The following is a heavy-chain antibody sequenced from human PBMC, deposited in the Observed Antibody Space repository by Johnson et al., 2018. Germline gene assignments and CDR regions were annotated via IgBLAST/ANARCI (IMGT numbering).Heavy chain of an antibody. CDR2: TYSGGST. CDR3: ASSSDYGDYNFQH. CDR1: GFTVNSNY. J-gene: IGHJ1*01. V-gene: IGHV3-53*01. D-gene: IGHD4-17*01. Sequence: VQLVESGGGLIQRGGSLRLSCVASGFTVNSNYMAWVRQAPGQGLEWVSVTYSGGSTYYADSVKGRFTISRDNSNNTLYLQMRSRRAEDTAVYYCASSSDYGDYNFQHWGQGTLVTVSS.